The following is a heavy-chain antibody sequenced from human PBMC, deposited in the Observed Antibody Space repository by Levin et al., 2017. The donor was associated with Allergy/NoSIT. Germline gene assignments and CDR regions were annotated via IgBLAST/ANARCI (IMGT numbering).Heavy chain of an antibody. CDR3: ARQPDRNGGYCSGGSCYNPVDY. CDR1: GYSFTSYW. CDR2: IDPSDSYT. D-gene: IGHD2-15*01. V-gene: IGHV5-10-1*01. Sequence: PGGSLRLSCKGSGYSFTSYWIGWVRQMPGKGLEWMGRIDPSDSYTNYSPSFQGHVTISADKSISTAYLQWSSLKASDTAMYYCARQPDRNGGYCSGGSCYNPVDYWGQGTLVTVSS. J-gene: IGHJ4*02.